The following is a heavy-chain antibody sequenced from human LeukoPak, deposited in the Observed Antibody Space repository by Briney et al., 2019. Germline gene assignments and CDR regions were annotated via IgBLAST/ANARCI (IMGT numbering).Heavy chain of an antibody. CDR2: TCYRSKWYI. J-gene: IGHJ6*02. Sequence: SQTLSLTCAISGDSVSSNSVAWNWIRQSPSRGLEWLGRTCYRSKWYIDYAESVKSRIIINPDTSKNQFSLQLSSVTPEDTAVYYCARGDDYSPYGMGVWGQGTTVTVSS. CDR1: GDSVSSNSVA. V-gene: IGHV6-1*01. CDR3: ARGDDYSPYGMGV. D-gene: IGHD4-11*01.